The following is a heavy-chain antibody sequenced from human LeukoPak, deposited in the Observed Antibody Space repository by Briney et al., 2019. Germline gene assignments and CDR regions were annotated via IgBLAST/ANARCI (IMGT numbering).Heavy chain of an antibody. D-gene: IGHD4-11*01. V-gene: IGHV3-23*01. CDR1: GFIFSSYA. CDR2: ISGSGGST. Sequence: GGSLRLSCAASGFIFSSYAMSWVRQAPGKGLGWVSGISGSGGSTYYADSVKGRFTISRDNSKNTLYLQMNSLRAEDTAVYYCAKGLQGYSSSWFDPWGQGTLVTVSS. J-gene: IGHJ5*02. CDR3: AKGLQGYSSSWFDP.